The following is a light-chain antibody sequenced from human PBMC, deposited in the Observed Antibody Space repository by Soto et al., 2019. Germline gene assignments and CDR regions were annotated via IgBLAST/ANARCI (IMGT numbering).Light chain of an antibody. Sequence: DIQMTQSPSTLSASVGDRVTITCRASQSVSRWLACYQQKPGKAPNLLIYKASNLQSGVPSRFSGSGSGTEFTLTISSLQPDDFATYYCQQYNGDSTFGGGTKVEIK. CDR3: QQYNGDST. J-gene: IGKJ4*01. CDR1: QSVSRW. CDR2: KAS. V-gene: IGKV1-5*03.